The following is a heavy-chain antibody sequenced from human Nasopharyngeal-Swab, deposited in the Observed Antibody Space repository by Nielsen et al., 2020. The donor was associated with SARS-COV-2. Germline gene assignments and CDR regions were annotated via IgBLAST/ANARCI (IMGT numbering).Heavy chain of an antibody. Sequence: SETLSLTCTVSGGSISSSSYYWGWIRQPPGKGLEWIGSIYYSGSTYYNPSLKSRVTISVDTSKNQFSLKLSSVTAADTAVYYCASSPFRITIFGVVIGNWFDPWGQGILVTVSS. D-gene: IGHD3-3*01. CDR3: ASSPFRITIFGVVIGNWFDP. J-gene: IGHJ5*02. V-gene: IGHV4-39*01. CDR1: GGSISSSSYY. CDR2: IYYSGST.